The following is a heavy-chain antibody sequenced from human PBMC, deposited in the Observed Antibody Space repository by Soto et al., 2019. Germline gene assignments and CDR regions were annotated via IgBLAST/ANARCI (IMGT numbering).Heavy chain of an antibody. Sequence: GGSLTLSCAASGLTFSNAWMNWVRQAPGKGLEWVSRIKSKTDGGTTDYAAPVKGRFTISRDDSKNTLFLHMNSLKTEDTAVYYCTTGNLCDYWGQGTLVTVSS. V-gene: IGHV3-15*07. CDR2: IKSKTDGGTT. CDR3: TTGNLCDY. CDR1: GLTFSNAW. J-gene: IGHJ4*02. D-gene: IGHD3-16*01.